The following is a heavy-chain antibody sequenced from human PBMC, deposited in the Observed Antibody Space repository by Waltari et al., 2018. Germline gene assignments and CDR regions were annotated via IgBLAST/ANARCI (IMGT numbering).Heavy chain of an antibody. Sequence: EVQLVESGGDFVQPGGSLRLSCEVSGFTFSRHWMYWVRQAPGKGLVWVSRSNSDGDSTRYADSVKGRVTVSRDNAKNTLSLQITNLRVEDTAIYYCARIAARYYVDVWGKGTTVIVSS. D-gene: IGHD2-21*01. CDR2: SNSDGDST. J-gene: IGHJ6*03. V-gene: IGHV3-74*01. CDR1: GFTFSRHW. CDR3: ARIAARYYVDV.